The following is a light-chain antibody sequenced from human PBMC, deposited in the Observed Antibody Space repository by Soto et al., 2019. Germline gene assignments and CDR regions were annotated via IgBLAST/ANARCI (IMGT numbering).Light chain of an antibody. J-gene: IGLJ2*01. CDR2: STN. V-gene: IGLV8-61*01. Sequence: QAVVTQEPSFSVSPGGTVTLTCGLSSGSVSTNYYPSWYQQTPGQPPRTLIYSTNTRSSGVPDRFSGSILGNKAALTITGAQAYDESDYFCVLYMGSGISIFGGGTKLTVL. CDR1: SGSVSTNYY. CDR3: VLYMGSGISI.